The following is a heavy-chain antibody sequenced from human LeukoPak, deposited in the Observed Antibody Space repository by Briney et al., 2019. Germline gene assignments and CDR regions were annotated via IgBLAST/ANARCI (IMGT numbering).Heavy chain of an antibody. V-gene: IGHV3-23*01. Sequence: GGSLRLSCAASGFTLSSYAMSWVRQAPGKGLELVSAISGSGGSTYYADSVTGRFTISRDNSKNTLYLQVNSLRAEDTAVYYCAPRTGTGFDDWGQGTLVTVSS. J-gene: IGHJ4*02. CDR3: APRTGTGFDD. CDR2: ISGSGGST. CDR1: GFTLSSYA. D-gene: IGHD1-1*01.